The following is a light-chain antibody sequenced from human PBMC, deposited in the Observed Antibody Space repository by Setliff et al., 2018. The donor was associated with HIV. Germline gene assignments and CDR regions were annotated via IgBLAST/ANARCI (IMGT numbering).Light chain of an antibody. CDR3: QSYDSSLSAYV. CDR1: SSDIGGTNY. Sequence: QSALTQPASVSGSLGQSITISCIGTSSDIGGTNYVSWYQQFPGEAPQLIIYAASDRPSGVSHRFSGSKSGNTASLTISGLQAEDEADYYCQSYDSSLSAYVFGAGTKVTVL. J-gene: IGLJ1*01. V-gene: IGLV2-14*03. CDR2: AAS.